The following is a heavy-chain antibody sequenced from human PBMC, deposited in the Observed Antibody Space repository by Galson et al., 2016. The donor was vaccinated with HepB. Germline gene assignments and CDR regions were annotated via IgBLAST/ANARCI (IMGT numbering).Heavy chain of an antibody. J-gene: IGHJ5*02. CDR3: AKGGGSTWCISPHFVDP. CDR1: GLTFSNYA. CDR2: ISGDTTTT. Sequence: SLRLSCAASGLTFSNYAMTWVRQAPGKGLEWVSSISGDTTTTYYADSVKGRFTISRDNSKNTFYLQMNSLRAEDTASYYCAKGGGSTWCISPHFVDPWGQGTLVTVSS. D-gene: IGHD6-6*01. V-gene: IGHV3-23*01.